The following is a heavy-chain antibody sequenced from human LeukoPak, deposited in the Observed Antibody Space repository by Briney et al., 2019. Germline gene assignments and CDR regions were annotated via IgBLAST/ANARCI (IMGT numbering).Heavy chain of an antibody. J-gene: IGHJ3*02. CDR2: IYYAGST. D-gene: IGHD6-6*01. CDR1: GGSISNYY. CDR3: ARVDTPSIAAFYDAFDI. V-gene: IGHV4-59*08. Sequence: PSETLSLTFTVSGGSISNYYWSWIRQPPGKGLEWIGYIYYAGSTNYNPSFKSRVTISVDTSKNQFSLKLSSATAADTAVYYCARVDTPSIAAFYDAFDIWGQGTMVTVSS.